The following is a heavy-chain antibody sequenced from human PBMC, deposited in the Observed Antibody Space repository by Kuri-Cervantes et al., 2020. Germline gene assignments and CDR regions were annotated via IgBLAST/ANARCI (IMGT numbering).Heavy chain of an antibody. CDR1: GGSISSSYY. J-gene: IGHJ4*02. V-gene: IGHV4-39*01. Sequence: SETLSLTCSVSGGSISSSYYCGWIRQPPGKGLEWIGSVYYNGSTYYKPSLKSRVTMSVDTSKKQLSLKLSSVTAADTAVYYCARGITYYYDTTGYYYVWGKGILVTVSS. D-gene: IGHD3-22*01. CDR2: VYYNGST. CDR3: ARGITYYYDTTGYYYV.